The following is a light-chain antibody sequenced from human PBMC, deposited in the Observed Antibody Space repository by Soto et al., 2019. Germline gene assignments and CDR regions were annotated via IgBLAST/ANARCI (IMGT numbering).Light chain of an antibody. Sequence: DVVMTQSPLSLPVTLGQPASISCRSSQSLAYIDGNTYLNWFHQRPGQSPRRLIYQVSNRDSGVPARLSGSGSGTHFTLKISWVEADDVGVYYCMQGTPGPPYTFGQGTKLEI. CDR1: QSLAYIDGNTY. J-gene: IGKJ2*01. V-gene: IGKV2-30*01. CDR3: MQGTPGPPYT. CDR2: QVS.